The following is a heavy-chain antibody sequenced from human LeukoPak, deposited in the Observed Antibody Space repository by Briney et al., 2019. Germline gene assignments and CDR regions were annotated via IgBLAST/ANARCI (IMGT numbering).Heavy chain of an antibody. CDR2: IYHSDSGT. CDR3: ARHRYYSDTSGYYYYMDV. J-gene: IGHJ6*03. V-gene: IGHV5-51*01. Sequence: GESLKISCKGSGYSFSNYWIGWVRQMPGKGLERMGIIYHSDSGTRYSPSFQGQVTISADKSISTAYVQWSSLKASDTAMYYCARHRYYSDTSGYYYYMDVWGEGTTVTVSS. D-gene: IGHD3-22*01. CDR1: GYSFSNYW.